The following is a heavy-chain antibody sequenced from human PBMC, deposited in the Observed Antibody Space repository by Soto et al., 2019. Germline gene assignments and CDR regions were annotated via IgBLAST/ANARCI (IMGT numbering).Heavy chain of an antibody. CDR1: GFTFSSYG. V-gene: IGHV3-30*03. Sequence: LRVSCAASGFTFSSYGMHWVRQAPGKGLEWVAVISYDGSNKYYADSVKGRFTISRDNSKNTLYLQMNSLRAEDTAVYYCEAYSRGWNYFDYWGQGTLVTVSS. J-gene: IGHJ4*02. CDR2: ISYDGSNK. CDR3: EAYSRGWNYFDY. D-gene: IGHD6-19*01.